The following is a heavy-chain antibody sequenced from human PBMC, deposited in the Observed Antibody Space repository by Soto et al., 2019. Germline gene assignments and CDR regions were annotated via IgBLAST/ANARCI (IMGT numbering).Heavy chain of an antibody. Sequence: GASVKVSCKASGYTFTSYDINWVRQATGQGLEWMGWMNPNSGNTGYAQKFQGRVTMTRNTSISTAYMELSSLRSEDTAVYYCARATYYYGSGSYYDGQGMDVWGQGTTVTVSS. CDR2: MNPNSGNT. CDR1: GYTFTSYD. CDR3: ARATYYYGSGSYYDGQGMDV. J-gene: IGHJ6*02. V-gene: IGHV1-8*01. D-gene: IGHD3-10*01.